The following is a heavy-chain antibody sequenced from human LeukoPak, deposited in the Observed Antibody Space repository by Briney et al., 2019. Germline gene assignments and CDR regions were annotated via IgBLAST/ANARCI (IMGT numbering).Heavy chain of an antibody. Sequence: GGSLRLSCAASGFTFSSYGMHWVRQAPSKGLEWVAVISYDGSNKYYADSVKGRFTISRDNSKNTLYLQMNSLRAEDTAVYYCAKSSGGYLPYYGMDVWGQGTTVTVSS. D-gene: IGHD2-8*02. V-gene: IGHV3-30*18. CDR2: ISYDGSNK. J-gene: IGHJ6*02. CDR3: AKSSGGYLPYYGMDV. CDR1: GFTFSSYG.